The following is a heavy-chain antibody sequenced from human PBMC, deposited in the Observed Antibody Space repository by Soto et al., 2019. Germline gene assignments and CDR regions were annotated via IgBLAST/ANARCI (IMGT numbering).Heavy chain of an antibody. CDR2: IYSGGTT. Sequence: GGSLRLSCAASGFTVSSNYMTWVRQAPGKGLEWVSVIYSGGTTYYADSVKGRFTISRDNSKNTLFLQLNSLRAEDTAVYYCATGRYDFDYWGQGTLVTVSS. CDR3: ATGRYDFDY. J-gene: IGHJ4*02. V-gene: IGHV3-53*01. D-gene: IGHD1-1*01. CDR1: GFTVSSNY.